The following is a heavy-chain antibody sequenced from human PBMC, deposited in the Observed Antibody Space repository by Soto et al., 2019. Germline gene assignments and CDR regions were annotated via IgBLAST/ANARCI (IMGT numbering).Heavy chain of an antibody. CDR2: ISSSGSTI. CDR1: GFTFSDYY. CDR3: ARGSAGISDYYYYMDV. D-gene: IGHD6-13*01. J-gene: IGHJ6*03. V-gene: IGHV3-11*01. Sequence: GGSLRLSCAASGFTFSDYYMSWIRQAPGKGLEWVSYISSSGSTIYYADSVKGRFTIPRDNAKNSLYLQMNSLRAEDTAVYYCARGSAGISDYYYYMDVWGKGTTVTVSS.